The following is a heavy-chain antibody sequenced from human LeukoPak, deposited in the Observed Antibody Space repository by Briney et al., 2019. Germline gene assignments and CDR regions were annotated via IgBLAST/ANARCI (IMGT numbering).Heavy chain of an antibody. CDR3: ASSGSYGVVDY. V-gene: IGHV3-74*01. J-gene: IGHJ4*02. Sequence: GGSLRLSCAASGFTFSSYWMHWVRQAPGKGLVWVSRINSDGSSTSYADSVKGRFTISRDNAKNTLYPQMNSLRAGDTAVYYCASSGSYGVVDYWGQGTLVTVSS. CDR1: GFTFSSYW. D-gene: IGHD1-26*01. CDR2: INSDGSST.